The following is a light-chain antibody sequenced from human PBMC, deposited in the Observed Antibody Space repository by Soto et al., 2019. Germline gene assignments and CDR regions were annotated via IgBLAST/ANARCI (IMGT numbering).Light chain of an antibody. CDR3: QQYYNTPLT. J-gene: IGKJ4*01. CDR1: QSVLYSSNNRNY. Sequence: DIVMTQSPDSLAVSLGARVTINCKSSQSVLYSSNNRNYLAWFQQKPGQPPKLLIYWASTRESGVPDRFSGSGSGTDFTLTISGLQAEDVAVYYCQQYYNTPLTFGGGTKVDIK. V-gene: IGKV4-1*01. CDR2: WAS.